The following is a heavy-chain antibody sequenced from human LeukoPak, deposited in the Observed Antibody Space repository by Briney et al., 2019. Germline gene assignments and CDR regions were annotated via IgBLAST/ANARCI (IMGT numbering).Heavy chain of an antibody. D-gene: IGHD3-22*01. CDR3: ARGSTYYYDSSGYCPLPQNDS. J-gene: IGHJ4*02. V-gene: IGHV1-18*01. CDR2: IGVYYGNA. Sequence: ASVKLSRNASGSPFTSYGISWGRQAPGQGLGWMGWIGVYYGNANSAQKLQGRVTMTTATSTSTAYMELRSLRSDDTAVYYCARGSTYYYDSSGYCPLPQNDSWGQGTLVTVSS. CDR1: GSPFTSYG.